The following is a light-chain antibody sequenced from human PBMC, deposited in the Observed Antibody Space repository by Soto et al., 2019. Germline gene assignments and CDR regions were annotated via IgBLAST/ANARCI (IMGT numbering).Light chain of an antibody. J-gene: IGKJ1*01. CDR2: DAS. CDR3: QQYDSYSWT. Sequence: DIQMTQSPSTLSASVVARVTITFRASQSISSWLAWYQQKPGKAPKLLIYDASSFESGVPSSFSGSGSGTEFTLTISSLQTDDFASYYCQQYDSYSWTFGQGTKVDI. V-gene: IGKV1-5*01. CDR1: QSISSW.